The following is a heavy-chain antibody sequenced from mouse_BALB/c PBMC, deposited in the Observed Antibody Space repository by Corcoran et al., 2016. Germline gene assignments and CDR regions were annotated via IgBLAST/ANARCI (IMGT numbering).Heavy chain of an antibody. Sequence: QIQLVQSGPELKKPGETVKISCKASGYTFTNYGMNWVKQAPGKGLKWMGWINTYTGEPTYADDFKGRFAFSLETSASTAYLQINNLKTEDMATYVCESLDANGAYWGQGTLVTVSA. V-gene: IGHV9-1*02. CDR2: INTYTGEP. CDR1: GYTFTNYG. CDR3: ESLDANGAY. D-gene: IGHD6-1*01. J-gene: IGHJ3*01.